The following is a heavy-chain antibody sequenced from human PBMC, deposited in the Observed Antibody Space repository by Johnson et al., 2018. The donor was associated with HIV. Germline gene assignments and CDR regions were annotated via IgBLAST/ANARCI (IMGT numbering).Heavy chain of an antibody. Sequence: QVLLVESGGGLVQPGGSLSLSCAASAPILISSAILWVRQAPGKWLLWVAAIGFEGTIKYYADSVSGRFTISRDNSKNTLYLQMNILRAEDTAVYYCAIQRSGGKGGGAFDIWGQGTMVTVSS. V-gene: IGHV3-30*01. J-gene: IGHJ3*02. D-gene: IGHD2-15*01. CDR3: AIQRSGGKGGGAFDI. CDR2: IGFEGTIK. CDR1: APILISSA.